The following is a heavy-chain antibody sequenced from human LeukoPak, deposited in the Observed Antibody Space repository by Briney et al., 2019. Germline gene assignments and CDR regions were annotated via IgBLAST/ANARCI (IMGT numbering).Heavy chain of an antibody. CDR1: GFTFSNYW. CDR2: INRDGSER. J-gene: IGHJ6*02. V-gene: IGHV3-7*03. CDR3: ARRNAMDV. Sequence: GGSLRLSCAASGFTFSNYWMTWVRQAPGKGLEWVANINRDGSERYYVDSVKGRFTISRDDAKSSLYLQMNSPRAEDTAVYYCARRNAMDVWGQGTTVIVFS.